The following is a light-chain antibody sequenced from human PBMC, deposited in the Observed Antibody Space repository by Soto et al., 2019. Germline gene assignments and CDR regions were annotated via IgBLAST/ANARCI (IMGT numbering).Light chain of an antibody. CDR1: HDISTF. J-gene: IGKJ5*01. Sequence: DIQLTQSPSLLSASIGDRVTITCRASHDISTFLAWYQQKPGKAPKLLIYEASTLQSGVPSRFSGSGSGTEFALSFIGLLPEDLAAYHCHQLYTIPFTFGQGTRL. CDR2: EAS. CDR3: HQLYTIPFT. V-gene: IGKV1-9*01.